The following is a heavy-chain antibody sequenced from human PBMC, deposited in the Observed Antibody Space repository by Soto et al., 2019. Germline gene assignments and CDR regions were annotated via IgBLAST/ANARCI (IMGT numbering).Heavy chain of an antibody. CDR1: GDSFINFG. J-gene: IGHJ6*02. CDR2: VSARNGDT. D-gene: IGHD2-21*02. CDR3: ARELVTSYIPGVNYYYGMEV. Sequence: QVQLVQSGAEVKKPGASVKISCKASGDSFINFGVSWVRQAPGQGLEWMGVVSARNGDTTYAQNFQGRISLTTDTSTTTAYMELTSLRADDTAVYWCARELVTSYIPGVNYYYGMEVWGQGTLVTISS. V-gene: IGHV1-18*01.